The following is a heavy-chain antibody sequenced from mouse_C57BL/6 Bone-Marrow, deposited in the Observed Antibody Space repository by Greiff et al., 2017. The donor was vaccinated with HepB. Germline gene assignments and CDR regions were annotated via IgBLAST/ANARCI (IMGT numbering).Heavy chain of an antibody. Sequence: QVQLKQSGAELARPGASVKLSCKASGYTFTSYGISWVKQRTGQGLEWIGEIYPRSGNTYYNEKFKGKATLTADKSSSTAYMELRSLTSEDSAVYFCARSKGDWFAYWGQGTLVTVSA. V-gene: IGHV1-81*01. J-gene: IGHJ3*01. CDR2: IYPRSGNT. CDR3: ARSKGDWFAY. CDR1: GYTFTSYG.